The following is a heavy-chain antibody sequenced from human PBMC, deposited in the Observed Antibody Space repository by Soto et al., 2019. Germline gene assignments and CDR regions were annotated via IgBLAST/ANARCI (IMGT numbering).Heavy chain of an antibody. Sequence: GGSLRLSCAASGFTFSSFSMNWVRQAPGKGLEWVSSISSSSSYIYYADSVKGRFTISRDNAKNSLYLQMNSLRAEDTAVYYCARSDTAMVSLDYWGQGTLVTVSS. CDR1: GFTFSSFS. CDR2: ISSSSSYI. V-gene: IGHV3-21*01. J-gene: IGHJ4*02. CDR3: ARSDTAMVSLDY. D-gene: IGHD5-18*01.